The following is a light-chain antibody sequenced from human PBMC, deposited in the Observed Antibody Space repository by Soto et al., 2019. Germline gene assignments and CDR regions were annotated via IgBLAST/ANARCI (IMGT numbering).Light chain of an antibody. V-gene: IGKV4-1*01. CDR2: WAS. CDR3: QQYYGSPPRT. Sequence: DIMMTQSPDSLAVSLGERATINCKSSQSVLYSSNNKNYLAWYQQKPGQPPKLLISWASTRESGVPDRFSGSGSGTDFTLTISSLQAEDVAVYYCQQYYGSPPRTFGQGTKVEI. CDR1: QSVLYSSNNKNY. J-gene: IGKJ1*01.